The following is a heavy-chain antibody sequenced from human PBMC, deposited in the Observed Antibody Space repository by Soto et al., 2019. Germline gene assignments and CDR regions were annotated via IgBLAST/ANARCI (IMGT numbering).Heavy chain of an antibody. D-gene: IGHD3-16*01. CDR3: ARDTNSLDP. Sequence: SETLSLTCSVSNYSINSGFFWGWIRQPPGKGLEWIGSIFHTGDTYYNPSLKSRITMSVDTSRNQFSLKLTSLTAADTAVYYCARDTNSLDPWGQGTLVTVS. CDR2: IFHTGDT. V-gene: IGHV4-38-2*02. CDR1: NYSINSGFF. J-gene: IGHJ5*02.